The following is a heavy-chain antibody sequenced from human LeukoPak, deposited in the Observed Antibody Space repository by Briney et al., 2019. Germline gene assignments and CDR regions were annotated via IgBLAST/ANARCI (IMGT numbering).Heavy chain of an antibody. V-gene: IGHV4-61*02. CDR1: GGSISSGTYY. CDR3: ARDRGLWFGELLDY. J-gene: IGHJ4*02. Sequence: SQTLTLTYTVSGGSISSGTYYWNWIRQPAGKGLEWIGRIYTSGSTNYNPSLKSRVTISVDTSKNQFSLKLNSVTAADTAVYYCARDRGLWFGELLDYWGPGTLVTVSS. CDR2: IYTSGST. D-gene: IGHD3-10*01.